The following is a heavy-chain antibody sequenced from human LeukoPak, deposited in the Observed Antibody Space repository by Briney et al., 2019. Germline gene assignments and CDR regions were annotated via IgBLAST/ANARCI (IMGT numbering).Heavy chain of an antibody. D-gene: IGHD3-22*01. J-gene: IGHJ4*02. CDR1: GYTFTGYY. V-gene: IGHV1-2*02. CDR3: ARNGYDSSGYYFSPNYYFDY. Sequence: ASVNVSCKASGYTFTGYYMHWVRQAPGQGLEWMGWINPNSGGTNYAQKFQGRVTMTRDTSISTAYMELSRLRSDDTAVYYCARNGYDSSGYYFSPNYYFDYWGREPWSPSPQ. CDR2: INPNSGGT.